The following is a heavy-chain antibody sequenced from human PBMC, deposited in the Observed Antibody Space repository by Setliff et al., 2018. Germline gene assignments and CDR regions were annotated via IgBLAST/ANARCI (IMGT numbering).Heavy chain of an antibody. V-gene: IGHV3-15*01. CDR3: IDGRNRAWGVY. J-gene: IGHJ4*02. CDR2: IKRITDSGTT. Sequence: PGGSLRLSCTASGFTFSNAWMSWVRQAPGKGLEWVGRIKRITDSGTTDHAAPVEGRFTVSRDDSISTLYLQMDSLRVEDTAVYYCIDGRNRAWGVYWGQGTLVTVSS. D-gene: IGHD7-27*01. CDR1: GFTFSNAW.